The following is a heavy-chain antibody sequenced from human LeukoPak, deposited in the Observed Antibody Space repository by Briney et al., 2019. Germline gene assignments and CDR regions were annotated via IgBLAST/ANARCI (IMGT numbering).Heavy chain of an antibody. D-gene: IGHD1-26*01. CDR2: IKSETDGGTT. CDR3: TTVEGGGGSYRLFDY. Sequence: GGSLRLSCAAPGFTFNSAWMNWVRQAPGKALEWVGRIKSETDGGTTIYAAPVKGRFTISRDDSKNTLYLQMNSLKTEDTAVYYCTTVEGGGGSYRLFDYWGQGTLVTVSS. CDR1: GFTFNSAW. V-gene: IGHV3-15*07. J-gene: IGHJ4*02.